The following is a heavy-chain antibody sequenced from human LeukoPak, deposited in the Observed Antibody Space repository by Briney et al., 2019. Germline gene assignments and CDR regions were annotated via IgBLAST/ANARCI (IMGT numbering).Heavy chain of an antibody. CDR1: GFTFSSYG. J-gene: IGHJ5*02. CDR2: IWYDGSNK. V-gene: IGHV3-33*06. CDR3: AKDRLSEETYNWFAP. Sequence: GGSLRLSCAASGFTFSSYGMHWVRQAPGKGLEGVAVIWYDGSNKYYADSVKGRFTITRENSKNTVYLEMNSLRAEDTAVYYCAKDRLSEETYNWFAPWGQGTLGTVS. D-gene: IGHD3-16*02.